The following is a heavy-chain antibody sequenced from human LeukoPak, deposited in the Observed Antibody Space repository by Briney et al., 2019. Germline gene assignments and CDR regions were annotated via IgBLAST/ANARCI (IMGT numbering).Heavy chain of an antibody. D-gene: IGHD3-3*01. V-gene: IGHV1-69*01. Sequence: ASVKVSCKASGGTFSSYAISWVRQAPGQGREWMGGFIPIFGTANYAQKFQGRVTITADESTSTAYMELSSLRSEDTAVYYCARADVDRYYDFWSGYFFDYWGQGTLVTVSS. CDR1: GGTFSSYA. CDR2: FIPIFGTA. J-gene: IGHJ4*02. CDR3: ARADVDRYYDFWSGYFFDY.